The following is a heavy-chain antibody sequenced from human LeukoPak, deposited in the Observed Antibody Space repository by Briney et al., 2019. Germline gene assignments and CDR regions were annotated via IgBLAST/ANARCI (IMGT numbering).Heavy chain of an antibody. D-gene: IGHD6-19*01. CDR2: IYYSGST. CDR3: ARHTRIAVAGTGAFDI. V-gene: IGHV4-59*08. J-gene: IGHJ3*02. CDR1: GGSISSYY. Sequence: SETLSLTCTVSGGSISSYYWSWIRQPPGKGLEWIGYIYYSGSTNYNPSLKSRVTTSVDTSKNQFSLKLSSVTAADTAVYYCARHTRIAVAGTGAFDIWGQGTMVTVSS.